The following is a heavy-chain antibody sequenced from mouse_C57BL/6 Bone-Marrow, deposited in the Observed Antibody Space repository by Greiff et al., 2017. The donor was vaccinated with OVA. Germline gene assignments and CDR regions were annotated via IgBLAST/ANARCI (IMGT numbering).Heavy chain of an antibody. D-gene: IGHD2-4*01. CDR3: ARAGIYYDYDGGPGFAY. CDR2: ISYDGSN. V-gene: IGHV3-6*01. J-gene: IGHJ3*01. Sequence: VQLKESGPGLVKPSQSLSLTCSVTGYSITSGYYWNWIRQFPGNKLEWMGYISYDGSNNYNPSLKNRISINRDTSKNQFFLKLNSVTTEDTATYYCARAGIYYDYDGGPGFAYWGQGTLVTVSA. CDR1: GYSITSGYY.